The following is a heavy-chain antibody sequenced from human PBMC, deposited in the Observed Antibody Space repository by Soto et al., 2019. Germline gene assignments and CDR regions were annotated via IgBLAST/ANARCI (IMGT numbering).Heavy chain of an antibody. CDR2: IGTAGDP. J-gene: IGHJ6*02. V-gene: IGHV3-13*05. CDR1: GFILSGYD. Sequence: PGGSLRLSCVASGFILSGYDMHWVRQATGEGLEWVSAIGTAGDPYYSGSVKGRFTISRGNAENSVYLQMNSLRAGDTAVYYCARAGYDGSGYYFYAMDVWGPGTTVTVSS. D-gene: IGHD6-19*01. CDR3: ARAGYDGSGYYFYAMDV.